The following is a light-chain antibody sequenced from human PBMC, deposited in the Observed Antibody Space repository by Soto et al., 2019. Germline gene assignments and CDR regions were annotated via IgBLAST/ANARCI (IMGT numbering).Light chain of an antibody. V-gene: IGKV3-11*01. CDR1: ENVRTF. CDR3: HQQSHWPPWT. CDR2: GAS. J-gene: IGKJ1*01. Sequence: EVVLTQSPATLSLSPGERATLSCRASENVRTFVDWYQQKPGQAPRLLIHGASNRATGIPDRFSGSGSGTDFTLTISNLEPEDFAVYYCHQQSHWPPWTFGQGTRVEIQ.